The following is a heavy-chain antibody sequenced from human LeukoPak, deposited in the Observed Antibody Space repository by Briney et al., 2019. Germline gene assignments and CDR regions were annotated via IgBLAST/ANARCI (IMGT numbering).Heavy chain of an antibody. CDR3: ATSGYYYYFDY. D-gene: IGHD3-3*01. V-gene: IGHV3-7*01. CDR2: IKQDGSEK. J-gene: IGHJ4*02. CDR1: GFTFSSYW. Sequence: PGGSLRLSCAASGFTFSSYWMSWVRQAPGKRLEWVANIKQDGSEKYYVDSVKGRFTISRDNAKNSLYLQMNSLRAEDTAVYYCATSGYYYYFDYWGQGTLVTVSS.